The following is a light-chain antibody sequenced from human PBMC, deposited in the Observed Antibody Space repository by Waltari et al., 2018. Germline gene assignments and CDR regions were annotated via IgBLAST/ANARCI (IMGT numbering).Light chain of an antibody. CDR2: KAS. CDR3: QHYDTYPDT. Sequence: DIQMTQSPSTLSASVGDRVTITCRASQSISRWFAWYQQKPGKAPKVLIYKASSMESGVPSRFSGSGSGTEFTLTISRLQPDDFATYYCQHYDTYPDTFGQGTKLEIK. V-gene: IGKV1-5*03. J-gene: IGKJ2*01. CDR1: QSISRW.